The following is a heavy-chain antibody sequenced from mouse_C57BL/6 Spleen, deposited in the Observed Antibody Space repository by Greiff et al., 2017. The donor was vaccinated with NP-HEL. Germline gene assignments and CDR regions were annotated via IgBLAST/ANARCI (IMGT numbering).Heavy chain of an antibody. V-gene: IGHV1-55*01. CDR3: ARGGGNSYYYAMDY. D-gene: IGHD2-1*01. Sequence: QVQLKQPGAELVKPGASVKMSCKASGYTFASYWITWVKQRPGQGLEWIGDIYPGSGSTNYNEKFKSKATLTVDTSSSTAYMQLSSLTSEDSAVYYCARGGGNSYYYAMDYWGQGTSVTVSS. CDR2: IYPGSGST. J-gene: IGHJ4*01. CDR1: GYTFASYW.